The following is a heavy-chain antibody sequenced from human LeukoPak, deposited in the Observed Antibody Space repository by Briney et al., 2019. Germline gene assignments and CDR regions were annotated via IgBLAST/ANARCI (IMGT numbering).Heavy chain of an antibody. J-gene: IGHJ5*02. CDR2: INPSGGST. CDR3: ARDNSVEDTAWWFDP. V-gene: IGHV1-46*01. CDR1: GYTFTSYY. D-gene: IGHD4-23*01. Sequence: GASVKVSCKTSGYTFTSYYMHWVRQAPGQGLEWMGIINPSGGSTSYAQKFQGRVTITRDMSTSTDYMELSSLRSEDTAVYYCARDNSVEDTAWWFDPWGQGTLVTVSS.